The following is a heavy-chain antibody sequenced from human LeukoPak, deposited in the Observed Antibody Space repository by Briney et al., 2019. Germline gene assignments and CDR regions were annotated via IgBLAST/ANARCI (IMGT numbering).Heavy chain of an antibody. J-gene: IGHJ5*02. Sequence: YPGDSDTRYSPSFQGQVTISADKSISTAYLQWSSLKASDTAMYYCARQAYDSSGYYWFDPWGQGTLVTVSS. D-gene: IGHD3-22*01. CDR2: YPGDSDT. CDR3: ARQAYDSSGYYWFDP. V-gene: IGHV5-51*01.